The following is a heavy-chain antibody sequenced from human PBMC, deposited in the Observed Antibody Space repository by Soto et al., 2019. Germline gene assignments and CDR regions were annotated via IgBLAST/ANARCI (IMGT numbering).Heavy chain of an antibody. CDR1: GDSISTSGYY. Sequence: SETLSLTCNVSGDSISTSGYYWDWMRQPTGKGLEWIGSIYSSGRCYYNPSRSSRVTISLDTAKNQIYLKVNSVTAADTAVHYCVNHATDHPAYCYSYMDVWGQGTTVTVSS. V-gene: IGHV4-39*01. CDR2: IYSSGRC. J-gene: IGHJ6*03. CDR3: VNHATDHPAYCYSYMDV.